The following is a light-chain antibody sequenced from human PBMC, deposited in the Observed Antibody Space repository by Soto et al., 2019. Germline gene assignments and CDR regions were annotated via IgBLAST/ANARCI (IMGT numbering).Light chain of an antibody. V-gene: IGLV4-69*01. CDR2: VNIDGDH. CDR3: QTWDTGISVV. CDR1: SGHSNYA. Sequence: QPVLTQSPSASASLGASVKLTCTLSSGHSNYAIAWHQQQPEKGPRYLMKVNIDGDHSKGDGIPDRFSGSSSGAERYLTISSLQSEDESDYYCQTWDTGISVVFGGGTKLTVL. J-gene: IGLJ2*01.